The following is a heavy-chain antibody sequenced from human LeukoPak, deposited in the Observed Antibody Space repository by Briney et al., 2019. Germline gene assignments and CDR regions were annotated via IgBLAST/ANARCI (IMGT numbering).Heavy chain of an antibody. J-gene: IGHJ5*02. CDR3: ARGAPSGWFLFDP. CDR1: GGSISSYY. D-gene: IGHD6-19*01. CDR2: IYSSGST. Sequence: KPSETLSLTCTVSGGSISSYYWSWIRRPPGKGLEWIGYIYSSGSTNYNPSLQSRVTISLDTSKNQFSLKLSSVTAADTAVYYCARGAPSGWFLFDPWGQGTLVTVSS. V-gene: IGHV4-59*01.